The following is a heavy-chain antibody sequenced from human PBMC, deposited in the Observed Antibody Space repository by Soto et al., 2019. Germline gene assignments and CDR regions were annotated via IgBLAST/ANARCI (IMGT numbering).Heavy chain of an antibody. J-gene: IGHJ5*02. CDR3: ATEYCSGGSCYYWFDP. V-gene: IGHV3-74*01. Sequence: SLRLSCAASXFTFSSYWMHWVRQAPGKGLVWVSRINSDGSSTSYADSVKGRFTISRDNAKNTLYLQMNSLRAEDTAVYYCATEYCSGGSCYYWFDPWGQGTLVTVSS. D-gene: IGHD2-15*01. CDR1: XFTFSSYW. CDR2: INSDGSST.